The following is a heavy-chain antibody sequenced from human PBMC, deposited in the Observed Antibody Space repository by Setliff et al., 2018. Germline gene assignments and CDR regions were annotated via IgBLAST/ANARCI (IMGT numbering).Heavy chain of an antibody. CDR1: GSAISSGHY. CDR3: ARNPDFLQYSFDL. D-gene: IGHD5-12*01. CDR2: FRPSGKT. V-gene: IGHV4-38-2*01. J-gene: IGHJ2*01. Sequence: PSQTLSLTCAVSGSAISSGHYWGWIRQPPGKGLEWIGSFRPSGKTYYNPSPNSRVTISVDTSKKQFSLKVTSVTAADTAVYYCARNPDFLQYSFDLWGRGTLVTVSS.